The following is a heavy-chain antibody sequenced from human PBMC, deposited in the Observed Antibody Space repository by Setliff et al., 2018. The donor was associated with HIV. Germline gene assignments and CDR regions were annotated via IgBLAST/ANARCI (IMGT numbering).Heavy chain of an antibody. CDR2: FHYGGST. CDR1: DSITYKTSY. D-gene: IGHD6-19*01. V-gene: IGHV4-39*01. CDR3: ARLVRSGWEGYFDY. Sequence: ASETLSLTCTADSITYKTSYWGWIRQPPGKGLEWIGSFHYGGSTFYNPSLQGRVTTSVDTSNSQFSLTLTYVTAADTAVYYCARLVRSGWEGYFDYWGQGTLVTVSS. J-gene: IGHJ4*02.